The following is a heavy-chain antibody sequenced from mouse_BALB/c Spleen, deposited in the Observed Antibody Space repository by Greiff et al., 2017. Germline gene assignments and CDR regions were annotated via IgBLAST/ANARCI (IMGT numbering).Heavy chain of an antibody. Sequence: EVMLVESGGGLVKPGGSLKLSCAASGFTFSSYTMSWVRQTPEKRLEWVATISSGGSYTYYPDSVKGRFTISRDNAKNTLYLQMSSLKSEDTAMYYCTRDEEFAYWGQGTLVTVSA. CDR2: ISSGGSYT. CDR1: GFTFSSYT. J-gene: IGHJ3*01. CDR3: TRDEEFAY. V-gene: IGHV5-6-4*01.